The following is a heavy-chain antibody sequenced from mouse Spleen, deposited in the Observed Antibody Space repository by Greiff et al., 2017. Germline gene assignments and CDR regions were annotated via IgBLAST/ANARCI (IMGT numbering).Heavy chain of an antibody. CDR2: IDPETGGT. Sequence: VQGVESGAELVRPGASVTLSCKASGYTFTDYEMHWVKQTPVHGLEWIGAIDPETGGTAYNQKFKGKAILTADKSSSTAYMELRSLTSEDSAVYYCTREGTTAYYFDYWGQGTTLTVSS. CDR1: GYTFTDYE. V-gene: IGHV1-15*01. D-gene: IGHD1-2*01. J-gene: IGHJ2*01. CDR3: TREGTTAYYFDY.